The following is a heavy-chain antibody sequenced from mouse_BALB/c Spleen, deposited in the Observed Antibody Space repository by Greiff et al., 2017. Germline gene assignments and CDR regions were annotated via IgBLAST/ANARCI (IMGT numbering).Heavy chain of an antibody. CDR1: GFSLTSYG. V-gene: IGHV2-9*02. CDR3: ARERGYGSSYDAMDY. CDR2: IWAGGST. J-gene: IGHJ4*01. Sequence: QVQLKESGPGLVAPSQSLSITCTVSGFSLTSYGVHWVRQPPGKGLEWLGVIWAGGSTNYNSALMSRLSISKDNSKSQVFLKMNSLQTDDTAMYYCARERGYGSSYDAMDYWGQGTSVTVSS. D-gene: IGHD1-1*01.